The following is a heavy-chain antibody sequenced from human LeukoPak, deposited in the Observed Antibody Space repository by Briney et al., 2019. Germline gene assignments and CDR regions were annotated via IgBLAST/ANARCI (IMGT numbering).Heavy chain of an antibody. J-gene: IGHJ4*02. CDR2: IYSGGST. CDR3: ASVDGYNYTPSGY. CDR1: GFTVSSNY. Sequence: GGSLRLSCAASGFTVSSNYMSWVRQAPGKGLERVSVIYSGGSTYYADSVKGRFTISRDNSKNTLYLQMNSLRAEDTAVYYCASVDGYNYTPSGYWGQGTLVTVSS. D-gene: IGHD5-24*01. V-gene: IGHV3-53*01.